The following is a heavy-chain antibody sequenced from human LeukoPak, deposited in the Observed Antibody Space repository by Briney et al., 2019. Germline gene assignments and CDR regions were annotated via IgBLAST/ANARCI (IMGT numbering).Heavy chain of an antibody. D-gene: IGHD3-9*01. J-gene: IGHJ4*02. Sequence: ASVKVSCKASGYTFTTYGISWVRQAPGQGLEWLGRISVYNGNTNYAQKLQGRVTKTTDTSTSTAYMELRSLRSDDTAVYYCARMILLPGDVLTVPPRGFDYWGQGTLVTVSS. CDR1: GYTFTTYG. V-gene: IGHV1-18*01. CDR2: ISVYNGNT. CDR3: ARMILLPGDVLTVPPRGFDY.